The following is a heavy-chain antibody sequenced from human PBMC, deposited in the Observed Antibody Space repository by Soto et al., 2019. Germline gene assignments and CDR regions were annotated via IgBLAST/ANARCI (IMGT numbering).Heavy chain of an antibody. Sequence: QVQQLESGPGLVKPLDTLSLTCTVSGAYISDFYWSWIRQPAGKGLEWIGRITVNGNTQYNPSLRSRVTMSMDTSRNQFSLNLQSATAADTALYYCARESGENWTYEAHWGQGTLVTVSS. D-gene: IGHD1-7*01. V-gene: IGHV4-4*07. CDR2: ITVNGNT. J-gene: IGHJ1*01. CDR1: GAYISDFY. CDR3: ARESGENWTYEAH.